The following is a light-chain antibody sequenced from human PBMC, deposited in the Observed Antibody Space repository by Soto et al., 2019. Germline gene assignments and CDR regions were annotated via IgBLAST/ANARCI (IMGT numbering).Light chain of an antibody. CDR3: HKYGPSPLT. Sequence: PGARATLFCRASQSVASSFIAWFQQKPGQPPRLLIYTASSRAPGIPDRFTASGSGTDFTLTISRLEPEDFAVYYCHKYGPSPLTFGGGTKVEI. J-gene: IGKJ4*01. CDR2: TAS. V-gene: IGKV3-20*01. CDR1: QSVASSF.